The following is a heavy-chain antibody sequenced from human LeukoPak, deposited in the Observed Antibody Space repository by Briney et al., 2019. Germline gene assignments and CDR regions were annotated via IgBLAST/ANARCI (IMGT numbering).Heavy chain of an antibody. V-gene: IGHV1-2*02. D-gene: IGHD3-22*01. Sequence: ASVKVSCKASGYTFTGYYMHWVRQAPGQGLEWMGWINPNSGGTNYAQKFQGRVTMTRDTSISTAYMELSRLRSDDTAVYYCARVGGVTMIVVLTGDAFDIWGQGTMVTVSS. CDR2: INPNSGGT. CDR1: GYTFTGYY. CDR3: ARVGGVTMIVVLTGDAFDI. J-gene: IGHJ3*02.